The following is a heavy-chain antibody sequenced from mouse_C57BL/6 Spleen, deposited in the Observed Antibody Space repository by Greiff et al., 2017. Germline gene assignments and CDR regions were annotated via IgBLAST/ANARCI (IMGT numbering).Heavy chain of an antibody. V-gene: IGHV1-55*01. CDR3: ARDHYGSSYGFAY. Sequence: QVQLQQPGAELVKPGASVKFSCKASASPFPSTWLTWVKRRPGQGLEWIGDIYPGSGSTNYNEKFKSKATLTVDTSSSTAYMQLSSLTSEDSAVYYCARDHYGSSYGFAYWGQGTLVTVSA. CDR2: IYPGSGST. J-gene: IGHJ3*01. CDR1: ASPFPSTW. D-gene: IGHD1-1*01.